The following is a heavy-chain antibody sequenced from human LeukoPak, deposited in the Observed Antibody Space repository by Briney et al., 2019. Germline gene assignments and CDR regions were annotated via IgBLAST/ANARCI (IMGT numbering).Heavy chain of an antibody. CDR3: ARGGDYPFDY. CDR2: SNSDGSST. CDR1: GFTFSSYW. Sequence: PGGSLRLSCAASGFTFSSYWMHWVRQAPGKGLVWVSRSNSDGSSTNYADSVKGRFTISRDNAENTLYLQMNSLRAEDTAVYYCARGGDYPFDYWGQGTLVTVSS. V-gene: IGHV3-74*01. J-gene: IGHJ4*02. D-gene: IGHD4-17*01.